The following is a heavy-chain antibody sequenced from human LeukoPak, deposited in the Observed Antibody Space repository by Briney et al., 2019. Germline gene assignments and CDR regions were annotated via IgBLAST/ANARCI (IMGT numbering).Heavy chain of an antibody. Sequence: SETLSLTCSVSDGSISSYYWSWIRQPPGKGLEWIGFIYYNGSTNYNPSLKSRVTISVDTSKNQFSLKLSSVTAADTAVYYCARGLAYFDYWGQGTLVTVSP. D-gene: IGHD3-16*01. CDR2: IYYNGST. CDR1: DGSISSYY. V-gene: IGHV4-59*01. CDR3: ARGLAYFDY. J-gene: IGHJ4*02.